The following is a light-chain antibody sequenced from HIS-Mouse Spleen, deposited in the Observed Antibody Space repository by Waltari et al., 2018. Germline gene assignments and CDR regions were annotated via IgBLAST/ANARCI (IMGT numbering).Light chain of an antibody. J-gene: IGLJ3*02. V-gene: IGLV1-40*01. CDR3: QSYDSSLSGWV. CDR2: GNS. Sequence: QSVLTQTPSVSGAPGQRVTISCTGSSSNTGSGYDVHWYQQLPGTAPKLVIYGNSNRPSGVPDRFSGPKSGTSASLAITGLQAEDEADYYCQSYDSSLSGWVFGGGTKLTVL. CDR1: SSNTGSGYD.